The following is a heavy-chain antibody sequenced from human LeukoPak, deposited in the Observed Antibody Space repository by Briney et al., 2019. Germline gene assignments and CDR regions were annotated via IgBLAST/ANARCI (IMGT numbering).Heavy chain of an antibody. CDR3: GRRGDGSGWTIGY. V-gene: IGHV3-30*03. Sequence: GRSLRLSCTASGFTFSSYDMHWVRQAPGKGLEWVAVISYDGTNEYSVDSVKGRFTFSRDNSKNTLYLQVHTLRPEDTAVYYCGRRGDGSGWTIGYWGHGTLVTVSS. D-gene: IGHD6-19*01. CDR2: ISYDGTNE. CDR1: GFTFSSYD. J-gene: IGHJ4*01.